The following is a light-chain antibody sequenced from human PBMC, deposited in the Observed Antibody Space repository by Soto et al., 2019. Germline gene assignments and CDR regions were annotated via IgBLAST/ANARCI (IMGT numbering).Light chain of an antibody. CDR2: DDN. J-gene: IGLJ1*01. Sequence: QSVLTQPPSVSGAPGRRVTISCTGSSSNIGAGYDLHWYRQLPGTAPKLLIYDDNNRPPGVPDRFSGSKSGTSASLAISGLQAEDEADYYCQSYDSSLSGYVFGTGTKVTVL. CDR3: QSYDSSLSGYV. CDR1: SSNIGAGYD. V-gene: IGLV1-40*01.